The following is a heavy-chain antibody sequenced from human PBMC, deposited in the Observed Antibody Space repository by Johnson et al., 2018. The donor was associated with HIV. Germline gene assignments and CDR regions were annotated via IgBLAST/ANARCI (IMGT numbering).Heavy chain of an antibody. CDR3: AREPVAGPGRNAFDI. CDR1: GFTFDDYA. CDR2: ISWNSGNT. V-gene: IGHV3-9*01. Sequence: VQLVESGGGLVQPGRSLRLSCAASGFTFDDYAMHWVRQAPGKGLEWVSGISWNSGNTDYADSVKGRFTISRDNAKNSLYLQMNSLRAEDTALYFCAREPVAGPGRNAFDIWGQGTMVTVSS. D-gene: IGHD6-19*01. J-gene: IGHJ3*02.